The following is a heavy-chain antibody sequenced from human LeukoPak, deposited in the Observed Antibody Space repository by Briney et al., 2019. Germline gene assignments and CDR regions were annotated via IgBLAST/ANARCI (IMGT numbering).Heavy chain of an antibody. J-gene: IGHJ4*02. CDR2: ISRSSTCI. Sequence: GGSLRLSCAASGFTFSTYSMNWVRQAPGKGLEWVSSISRSSTCIYYVDSVKGRFTISRDDAKNSLYLQMNSLRADDTAVYYCASGIYYASVHTWSPVWGQGTLVTVSS. CDR3: ASGIYYASVHTWSPV. D-gene: IGHD3-10*01. V-gene: IGHV3-21*01. CDR1: GFTFSTYS.